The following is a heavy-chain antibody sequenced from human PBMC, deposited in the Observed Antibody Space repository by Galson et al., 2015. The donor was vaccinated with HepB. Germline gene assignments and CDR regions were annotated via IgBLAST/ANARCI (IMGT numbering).Heavy chain of an antibody. V-gene: IGHV3-21*01. D-gene: IGHD1-26*01. CDR2: ISSSSSYI. Sequence: SLRLSCAASGFTFSSYSMNWVRQAPGKGLEWVSSISSSSSYIYYADSVKGRFTISRDNAKNSLYLQMNSLRAEDTAVYYCAKDKDVASGSLDYWGQGTLVTVSS. CDR3: AKDKDVASGSLDY. J-gene: IGHJ4*02. CDR1: GFTFSSYS.